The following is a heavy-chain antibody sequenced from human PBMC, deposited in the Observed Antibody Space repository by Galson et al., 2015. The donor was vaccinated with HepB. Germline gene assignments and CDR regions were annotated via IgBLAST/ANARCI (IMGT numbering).Heavy chain of an antibody. CDR2: ISAYNGNT. V-gene: IGHV1-18*01. Sequence: SVKVSCRASGYTFTSYGISWVRQAPGQGLEWMGWISAYNGNTNYAQKLQGRVTMTTDTSTSTAYMELRGLRSDDTAVYYCARTYDFWSGEDPGDYWGQGTLVTVSS. D-gene: IGHD3-3*01. CDR1: GYTFTSYG. CDR3: ARTYDFWSGEDPGDY. J-gene: IGHJ4*02.